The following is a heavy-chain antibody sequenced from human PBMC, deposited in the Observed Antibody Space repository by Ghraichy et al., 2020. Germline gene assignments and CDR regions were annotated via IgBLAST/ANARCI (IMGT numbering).Heavy chain of an antibody. CDR1: GFTFSSYA. V-gene: IGHV3-64D*06. CDR2: ISSNGGST. CDR3: VKAWRYCSGGSCHRGYFDY. D-gene: IGHD2-15*01. J-gene: IGHJ4*02. Sequence: GGSLRLSCSASGFTFSSYAMHWVRQAPGKGLEYVSAISSNGGSTYYADTVKGRFTISSDNSKNTLSLQMSSLRAEDTAVYYCVKAWRYCSGGSCHRGYFDYWGQGTLVTVSS.